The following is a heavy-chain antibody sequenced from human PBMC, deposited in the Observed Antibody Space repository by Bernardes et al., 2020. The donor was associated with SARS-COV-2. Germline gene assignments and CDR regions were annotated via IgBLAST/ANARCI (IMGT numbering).Heavy chain of an antibody. CDR2: INSDGSST. J-gene: IGHJ4*02. CDR1: GFTFSSYW. V-gene: IGHV3-74*01. CDR3: ASLTVGATDPLDY. D-gene: IGHD1-26*01. Sequence: GGSLRLSCAASGFTFSSYWMHWVRQAPGKGLVWVSRINSDGSSTSYADSVKGRFTISRDNAKNTLYLQMNSLGAEDTAVYYCASLTVGATDPLDYWGQGTLVTVSS.